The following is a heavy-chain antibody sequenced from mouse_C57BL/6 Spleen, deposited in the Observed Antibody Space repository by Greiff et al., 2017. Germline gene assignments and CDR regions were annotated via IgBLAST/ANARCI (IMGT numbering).Heavy chain of an antibody. J-gene: IGHJ2*01. D-gene: IGHD1-1*01. CDR2: ILPGSGST. V-gene: IGHV1-9*01. CDR1: GYTFTGYW. CDR3: ARTLITTVVATDYFDY. Sequence: VQLQQSGAELMKPGASVKLSCTATGYTFTGYWIEWVKQRPGHGLEWIGEILPGSGSTNYNEKFKGKATFTADTSSNTAYMQLSSLTTEDSAIYYCARTLITTVVATDYFDYWGQGTTLTVSS.